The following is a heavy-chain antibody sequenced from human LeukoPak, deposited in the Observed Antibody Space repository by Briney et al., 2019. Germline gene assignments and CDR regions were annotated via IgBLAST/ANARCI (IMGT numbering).Heavy chain of an antibody. D-gene: IGHD3-9*01. CDR3: ARVRDIFSRGDTLGFDY. J-gene: IGHJ4*02. CDR2: ISWNSGSI. Sequence: PGGSLRLSCAASGFTFDDYAMHWVRHAPGKGLEWVSGISWNSGSIGYADSVKGRFTISRDNAKNSLYLQTNSLRAEDTALYYCARVRDIFSRGDTLGFDYWGQGTLVTVSS. CDR1: GFTFDDYA. V-gene: IGHV3-9*01.